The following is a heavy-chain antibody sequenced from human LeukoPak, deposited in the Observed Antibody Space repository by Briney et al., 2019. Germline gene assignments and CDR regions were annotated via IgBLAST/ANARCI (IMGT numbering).Heavy chain of an antibody. Sequence: GGSLRLSCAASGFTFSSYAMRWVRQAPGKGLEWVAVISYDGSNKYYADSVKGRFTISRDNSKNTLYLQMNSLRAEDTAVYYCARDPPYSILSGYYYYGMDVWGQGTTVTVSS. CDR2: ISYDGSNK. V-gene: IGHV3-30-3*01. J-gene: IGHJ6*02. CDR3: ARDPPYSILSGYYYYGMDV. D-gene: IGHD5/OR15-5a*01. CDR1: GFTFSSYA.